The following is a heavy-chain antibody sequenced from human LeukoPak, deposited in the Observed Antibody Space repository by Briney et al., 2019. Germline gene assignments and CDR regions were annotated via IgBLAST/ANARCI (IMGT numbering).Heavy chain of an antibody. D-gene: IGHD5-18*01. CDR1: GFTFSSYS. V-gene: IGHV3-48*01. CDR3: ARALRAYSYGTFDY. J-gene: IGHJ4*02. CDR2: ISSSSGTI. Sequence: PGGSLRLSCAASGFTFSSYSMNWVGQAPGKGLEGVSYISSSSGTIYYADSVKGRFPISSDNAKNSLYLQMNSLRAGDTAVYYCARALRAYSYGTFDYWGQGTLVTVSS.